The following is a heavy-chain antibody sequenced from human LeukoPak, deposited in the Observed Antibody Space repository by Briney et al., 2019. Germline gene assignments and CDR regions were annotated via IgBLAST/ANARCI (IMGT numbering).Heavy chain of an antibody. D-gene: IGHD3-22*01. Sequence: GGSLRLSCAASGFTFDDYGMSWVRQAPGKGLEWVSGINWNGGSTGYADSVKGRFTISRDNAKNSLYLQMNSLRAEDTALYYCARWDYYDSSGYFDYWGQGTLVTVSS. J-gene: IGHJ4*02. V-gene: IGHV3-20*04. CDR1: GFTFDDYG. CDR3: ARWDYYDSSGYFDY. CDR2: INWNGGST.